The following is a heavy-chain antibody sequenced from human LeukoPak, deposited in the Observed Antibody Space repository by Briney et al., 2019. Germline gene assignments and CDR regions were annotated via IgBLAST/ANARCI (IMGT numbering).Heavy chain of an antibody. Sequence: GGSLRLSCAASGFIFSNYAMNWVRQAPGKGLEWVAVTSYDGSNKYYADSVKGRFTISRDNSRDTLYLQMNSLRTEDTAVYYCARADTYKTPGGLYNWFGPWGQGTLVTVSS. V-gene: IGHV3-30*04. CDR1: GFIFSNYA. D-gene: IGHD1-1*01. J-gene: IGHJ5*02. CDR2: TSYDGSNK. CDR3: ARADTYKTPGGLYNWFGP.